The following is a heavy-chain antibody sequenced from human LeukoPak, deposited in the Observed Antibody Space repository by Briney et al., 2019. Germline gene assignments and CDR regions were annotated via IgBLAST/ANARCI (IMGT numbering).Heavy chain of an antibody. CDR1: GHSISSGYY. J-gene: IGHJ3*02. CDR2: IYHSGIT. V-gene: IGHV4-38-2*02. D-gene: IGHD3-10*01. CDR3: ARSRGEAFDI. Sequence: SETLSLTCTVSGHSISSGYYWGWIRQPPGKGLEWIGSIYHSGITYYNPSLKSRVTISVDTSKNQFSLKLRSVTAADTAVYYCARSRGEAFDIWGQGTMVTVSS.